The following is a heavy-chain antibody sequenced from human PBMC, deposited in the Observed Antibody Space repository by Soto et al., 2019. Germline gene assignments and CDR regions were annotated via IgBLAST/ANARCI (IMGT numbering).Heavy chain of an antibody. Sequence: QVQLQQWGAGLLKPSETLSLTCAVYGGSFSGYYWSWIRQPPGKGLEWIGEINHSGSTNYNPSLKSRVPLPVDSSKNQFSLKLSSVTAADTAVYYCARRARLTGYSYYFDYWGQGTLVTVSS. CDR1: GGSFSGYY. D-gene: IGHD3-9*01. V-gene: IGHV4-34*01. J-gene: IGHJ4*02. CDR2: INHSGST. CDR3: ARRARLTGYSYYFDY.